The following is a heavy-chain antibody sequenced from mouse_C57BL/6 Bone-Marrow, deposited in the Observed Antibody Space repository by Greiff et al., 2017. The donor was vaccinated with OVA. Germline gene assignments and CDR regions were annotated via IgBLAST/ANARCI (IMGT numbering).Heavy chain of an antibody. CDR1: GYTFTSYW. J-gene: IGHJ3*01. D-gene: IGHD1-1*01. Sequence: VQLQQPGAELVQPGASVKVSCKASGYTFTSYWMHWVKQRPGQGLEWIGRIHPSDSDTNYNQKFKGKATLTVDKSSSTAYMQLSSLTSEDSAVYYCARMVYYYGSSLAYWGQGTLVTVSA. V-gene: IGHV1-74*01. CDR2: IHPSDSDT. CDR3: ARMVYYYGSSLAY.